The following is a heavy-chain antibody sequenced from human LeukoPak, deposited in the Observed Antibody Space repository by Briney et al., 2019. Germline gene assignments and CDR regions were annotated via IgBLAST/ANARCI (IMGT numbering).Heavy chain of an antibody. Sequence: GGSLRLSCAASGFTFSDYNMSWIRQAPGKGLEWVAHISSSGTNIYYADSVQGRFTLSRDNAKNSLILQMNSLRGEDTAVYYRARDKYYMDVWGKGTTVTVS. CDR1: GFTFSDYN. J-gene: IGHJ6*03. CDR2: ISSSGTNI. D-gene: IGHD6-6*01. CDR3: ARDKYYMDV. V-gene: IGHV3-11*04.